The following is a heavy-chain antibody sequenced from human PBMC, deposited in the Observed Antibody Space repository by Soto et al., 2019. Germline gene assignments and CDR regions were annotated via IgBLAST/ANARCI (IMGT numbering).Heavy chain of an antibody. CDR2: ISGSGGRT. D-gene: IGHD2-8*01. CDR3: AKDPLMVYASGWFDP. CDR1: GFPFSSYA. Sequence: GGSLRLSCAASGFPFSSYAMSWVRQAPGKGLEWVSAISGSGGRTYYADSVKGRFTISRDNSKNTLYLQMNSLRAEDTAVYYCAKDPLMVYASGWFDPWGQGTLVTVSS. J-gene: IGHJ5*02. V-gene: IGHV3-23*01.